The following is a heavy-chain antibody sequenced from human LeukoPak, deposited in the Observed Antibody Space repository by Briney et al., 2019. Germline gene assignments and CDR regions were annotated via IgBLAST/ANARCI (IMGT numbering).Heavy chain of an antibody. D-gene: IGHD2-2*01. V-gene: IGHV4-4*07. J-gene: IGHJ4*02. Sequence: SETLSLTCTVSGGSISSYSWSWIRQPAGRGLEWIGRLYTSGSTNYNPSVASRVTMSLDTSKNQFSLKMKYVTAADTAVYYCARDLSYPLCYFDYWGQGTLVTVSS. CDR3: ARDLSYPLCYFDY. CDR1: GGSISSYS. CDR2: LYTSGST.